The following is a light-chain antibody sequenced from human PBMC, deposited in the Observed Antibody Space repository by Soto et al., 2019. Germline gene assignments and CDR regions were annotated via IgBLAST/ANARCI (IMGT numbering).Light chain of an antibody. CDR2: GTS. CDR3: QQYKNWHPWT. V-gene: IGKV3-15*01. J-gene: IGKJ1*01. CDR1: QSVSDN. Sequence: EIVMTQSPAALSVSPGERATLSCRASQSVSDNLAWYQQKPGQAPRLLIFGTSTRATGIPARFSGSGSGTEFTLTISSLQSEDFAVYYCQQYKNWHPWTFGQGTKVEIK.